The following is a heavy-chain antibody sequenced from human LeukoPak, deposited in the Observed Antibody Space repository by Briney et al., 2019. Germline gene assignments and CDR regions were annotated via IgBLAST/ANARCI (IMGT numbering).Heavy chain of an antibody. CDR1: GFTFSSYA. Sequence: TGGSLRLSCAASGFTFSSYAMSWVRQAPGKGLEWVSAISGSGGSTYYADSVKGRFTISRDNSKNTLYPQMNSLRAEDTAVYYCAKDAGHCSGGSCYPKFDYWGQGTLVTVSS. V-gene: IGHV3-23*01. D-gene: IGHD2-15*01. CDR2: ISGSGGST. CDR3: AKDAGHCSGGSCYPKFDY. J-gene: IGHJ4*02.